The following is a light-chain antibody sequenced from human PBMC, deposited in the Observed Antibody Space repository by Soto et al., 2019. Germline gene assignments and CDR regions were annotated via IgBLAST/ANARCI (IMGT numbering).Light chain of an antibody. CDR1: QSVSSSY. J-gene: IGKJ1*01. Sequence: PGVRVTLSFRPSQSVSSSYLTWYQQKPGQAPRLLIYGASTRATGIPDRFSGSGSGTDFTLTISRLEPEDFAVYYCQEHGSSPRTFGQGTKVDIK. V-gene: IGKV3-20*01. CDR2: GAS. CDR3: QEHGSSPRT.